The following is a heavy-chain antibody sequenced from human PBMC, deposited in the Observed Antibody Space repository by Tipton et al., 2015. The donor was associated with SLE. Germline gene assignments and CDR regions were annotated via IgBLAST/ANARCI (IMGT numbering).Heavy chain of an antibody. V-gene: IGHV1-69*05. CDR2: IIPIFGTA. D-gene: IGHD2-2*02. Sequence: QSGPEVKKPGSSVKVSCKASGGTFSSHSISWVRQAPGQGLEWMGGIIPIFGTANYAQKFQGRVTITMDEFTSTIYMELSSLRSEDTAVYYCARDGGYCSSTSCYTGGYFDYWGQGTLVTVSS. CDR3: ARDGGYCSSTSCYTGGYFDY. CDR1: GGTFSSHS. J-gene: IGHJ4*02.